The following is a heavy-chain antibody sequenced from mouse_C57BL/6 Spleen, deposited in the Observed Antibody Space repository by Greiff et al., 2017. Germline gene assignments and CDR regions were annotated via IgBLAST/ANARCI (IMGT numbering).Heavy chain of an antibody. CDR1: GYTFTSYW. CDR3: ARGDYGRWFAY. V-gene: IGHV1-69*01. Sequence: QVQLQQPGAELVMPGASVKLSCKASGYTFTSYWMHWVKQRPGQGLEWIGEIDPSDSYTNYNQKFKGKSTLTVDKSSSTAYMQLSSLTSEDPAVYYCARGDYGRWFAYWGQGTLVTVSA. D-gene: IGHD1-1*02. J-gene: IGHJ3*01. CDR2: IDPSDSYT.